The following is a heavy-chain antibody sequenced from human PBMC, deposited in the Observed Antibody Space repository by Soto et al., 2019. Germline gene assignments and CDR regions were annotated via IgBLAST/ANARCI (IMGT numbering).Heavy chain of an antibody. CDR2: SYHGGYT. V-gene: IGHV4-34*01. J-gene: IGHJ4*02. CDR1: GGSFSGYY. D-gene: IGHD1-26*01. CDR3: SRDDAVGASFY. Sequence: SGTLSLTCAVYGGSFSGYYWSWIRQPPGKGLEWIGGSYHGGYTNYNPSLKSRATISLDTSQNQFSLKLSSVTAADTAVYFCSRDDAVGASFYWGRGTLVTVSS.